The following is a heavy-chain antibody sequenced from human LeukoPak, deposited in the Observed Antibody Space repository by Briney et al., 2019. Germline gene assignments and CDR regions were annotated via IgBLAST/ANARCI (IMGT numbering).Heavy chain of an antibody. CDR2: INPNSGGT. Sequence: ASVKVSCKASGYTFTGYYMHWVRQAPGQGLEWMGWINPNSGGTNYAQKFQGRVTMTRDTSISTAYMELSRLRSDDTAVYYCARDGARVVVTAKGPYYFDYWGQGTLVTVSS. J-gene: IGHJ4*02. CDR3: ARDGARVVVTAKGPYYFDY. V-gene: IGHV1-2*02. D-gene: IGHD2-21*02. CDR1: GYTFTGYY.